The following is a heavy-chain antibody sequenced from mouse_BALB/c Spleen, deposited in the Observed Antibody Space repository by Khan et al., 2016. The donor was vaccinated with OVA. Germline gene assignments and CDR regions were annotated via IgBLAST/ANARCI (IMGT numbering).Heavy chain of an antibody. V-gene: IGHV3-2*02. CDR2: ISYSGST. CDR1: GYSITSGYG. Sequence: EVQLQESGPGLVKPSQSLSLTCTVTGYSITSGYGWNWIRQFPGNKLEWMGYISYSGSTNYNPSLKSRTSITLNTSKNPFFLQLNSVTTEDTATYYCARTARIKYWGQGTTLTVSS. D-gene: IGHD1-2*01. J-gene: IGHJ2*01. CDR3: ARTARIKY.